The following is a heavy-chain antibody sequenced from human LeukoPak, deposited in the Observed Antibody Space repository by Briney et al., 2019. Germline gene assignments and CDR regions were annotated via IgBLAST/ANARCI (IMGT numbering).Heavy chain of an antibody. J-gene: IGHJ3*02. D-gene: IGHD3-22*01. V-gene: IGHV3-23*01. CDR1: GFYVSNSY. CDR2: ISGSGGST. Sequence: GGSLRLSCAASGFYVSNSYMSWVRQAPGKGLQWVSAISGSGGSTYHADSVKGRFTISRDNSKNTVNFQMNSLRGEDTAVYYCVKVGGSGYYPDIWGQGTMVTVSS. CDR3: VKVGGSGYYPDI.